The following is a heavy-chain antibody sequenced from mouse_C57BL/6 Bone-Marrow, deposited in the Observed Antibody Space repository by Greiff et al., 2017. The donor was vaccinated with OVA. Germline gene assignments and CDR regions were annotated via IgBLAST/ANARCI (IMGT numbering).Heavy chain of an antibody. D-gene: IGHD2-10*01. V-gene: IGHV1-82*01. CDR3: ARETLLPWFAY. Sequence: VKVVESGPELVKPGASVKISCKASGYAFSSSWMNWVKQRPGKGLEWIGRIYPGDGDTNYNGKFKGKATLTADKSSSTAYMQLSSLTSEDSAVYFCARETLLPWFAYWGQGTLVTVSA. J-gene: IGHJ3*01. CDR1: GYAFSSSW. CDR2: IYPGDGDT.